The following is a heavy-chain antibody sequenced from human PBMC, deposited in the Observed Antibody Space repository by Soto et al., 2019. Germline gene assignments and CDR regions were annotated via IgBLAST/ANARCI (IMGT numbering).Heavy chain of an antibody. V-gene: IGHV1-69*02. CDR3: ACPFGVVISLAV. CDR2: IIPILGIA. CDR1: GGTFSSYT. Sequence: SVKVSRKASGGTFSSYTISWVRQAPGQGLEWMGRIIPILGIANYAQKFQGRVTMTEDTSTDTAYMELSSLRSGDTAVYYCACPFGVVISLAVWGQGTTVTVSS. D-gene: IGHD3-3*01. J-gene: IGHJ6*02.